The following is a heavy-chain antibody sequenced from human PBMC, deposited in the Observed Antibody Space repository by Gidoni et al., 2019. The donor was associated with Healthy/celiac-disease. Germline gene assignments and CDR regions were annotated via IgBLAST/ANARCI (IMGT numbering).Heavy chain of an antibody. CDR1: GFTFRSYD. V-gene: IGHV3-30*04. Sequence: QVQLVESGGGVVQPGRSLRPSCAASGFTFRSYDMHWVRQAPGKGREWGAVISYDGSNKYYADSVKGRFTISGDNSKNTLYLQMNSLRAEYTAVYYCARDPPARDQWGYYYYYYGMDVWGQGTTVTVSS. CDR3: ARDPPARDQWGYYYYYYGMDV. D-gene: IGHD2-8*01. J-gene: IGHJ6*02. CDR2: ISYDGSNK.